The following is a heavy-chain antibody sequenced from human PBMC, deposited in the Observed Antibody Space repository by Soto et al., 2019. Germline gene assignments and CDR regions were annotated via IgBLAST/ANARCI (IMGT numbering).Heavy chain of an antibody. CDR2: VSANADGT. J-gene: IGHJ4*02. Sequence: PLGSLRLSCATSGFMFRNYAMNWVRQAPGKGLEWVSFVSANADGTFYADSVKGRFSISRDNPKNILYLQMNNLRVEDTAIYYCSKGRLSFDFWGPGTLVTVSS. V-gene: IGHV3-23*01. CDR3: SKGRLSFDF. CDR1: GFMFRNYA.